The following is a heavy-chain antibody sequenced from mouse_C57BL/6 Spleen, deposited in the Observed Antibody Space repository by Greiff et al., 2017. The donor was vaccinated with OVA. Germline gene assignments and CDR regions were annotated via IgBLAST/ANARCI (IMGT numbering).Heavy chain of an antibody. V-gene: IGHV3-1*01. J-gene: IGHJ3*01. Sequence: EVKLEESGPGMVKPSQSLSLTCTFTGYSITSGYDWHWIRHFPGNKLEWMGYISYSGSTNYNPSLKSRISITHDTSKNHFFLKLNSVTTEDTATYYCARDQGGDYPWFAYWGQGTLVTVSA. D-gene: IGHD2-13*01. CDR3: ARDQGGDYPWFAY. CDR2: ISYSGST. CDR1: GYSITSGYD.